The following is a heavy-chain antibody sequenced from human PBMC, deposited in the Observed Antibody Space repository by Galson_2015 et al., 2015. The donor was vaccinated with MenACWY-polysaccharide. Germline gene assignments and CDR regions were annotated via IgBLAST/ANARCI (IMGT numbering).Heavy chain of an antibody. V-gene: IGHV3-23*01. J-gene: IGHJ4*02. CDR1: GFTFNDYA. D-gene: IGHD2-21*01. CDR2: IGNNGENT. CDR3: AKQGHRWGFRQFEY. Sequence: SLRLSCAGSGFTFNDYAMSWVRQAPGKGLEWVSVIGNNGENTQYADSVKVRFTISRDNSKNTLSLQMNSLRVDDTAVYYCAKQGHRWGFRQFEYWGQGTLFTVSS.